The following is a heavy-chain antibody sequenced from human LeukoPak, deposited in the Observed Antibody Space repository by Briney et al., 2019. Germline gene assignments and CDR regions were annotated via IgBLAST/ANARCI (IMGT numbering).Heavy chain of an antibody. D-gene: IGHD3-10*01. CDR2: INPSGGST. CDR3: ARDRHYYGSGSYYTDC. V-gene: IGHV1-46*01. J-gene: IGHJ4*02. Sequence: ASVKVSCKASGYTFTSYYMHWVRQAPGQGLEWMGIINPSGGSTSYAQKFQDRVTMTRDMSTSTVYMELSSLRSEDTAVYYCARDRHYYGSGSYYTDCWGQGTLVTVSS. CDR1: GYTFTSYY.